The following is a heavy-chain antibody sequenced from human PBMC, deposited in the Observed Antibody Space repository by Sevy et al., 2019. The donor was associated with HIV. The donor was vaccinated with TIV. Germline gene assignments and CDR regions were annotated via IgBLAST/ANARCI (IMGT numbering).Heavy chain of an antibody. Sequence: ASVKVSCKASGGTFSSYAISWVRQAPGQGLEWMGGIIPIFGTANYAQKFQGRVTITADESTSTAYMELSSLRSEDTAVYYCASEYSSCAPTYYYGMDVWGQGTTVTVSS. J-gene: IGHJ6*02. CDR3: ASEYSSCAPTYYYGMDV. D-gene: IGHD6-6*01. CDR2: IIPIFGTA. V-gene: IGHV1-69*13. CDR1: GGTFSSYA.